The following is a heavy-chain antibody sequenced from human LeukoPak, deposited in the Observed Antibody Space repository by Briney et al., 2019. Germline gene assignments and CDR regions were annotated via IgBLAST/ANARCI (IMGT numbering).Heavy chain of an antibody. CDR3: TKGIGGSGYYGVDY. Sequence: SGRSLRLSCAASGFTFDDYAMHWVRQAPGKGLEWVSLISGDGGDTSYADSVKGRFTISRDNSKSSLYLQMNSLTTEDTALCYCTKGIGGSGYYGVDYWGQGTLVTVSS. V-gene: IGHV3-43*02. J-gene: IGHJ4*02. D-gene: IGHD3-3*01. CDR2: ISGDGGDT. CDR1: GFTFDDYA.